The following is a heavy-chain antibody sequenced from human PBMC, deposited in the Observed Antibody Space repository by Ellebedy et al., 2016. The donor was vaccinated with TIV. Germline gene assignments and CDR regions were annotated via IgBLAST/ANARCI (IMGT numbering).Heavy chain of an antibody. CDR3: ARQSSSWYGYYYYGMDV. D-gene: IGHD6-13*01. CDR1: GGSISSSSYY. V-gene: IGHV4-39*01. Sequence: MPSETLSLTCTVSGGSISSSSYYWGWIRQPPGKGLEWIGSIYYSGSTYYNPSLKSRVTISVDTSKNQFSLKLSSVTAADTAGYYCARQSSSWYGYYYYGMDVWGQGTTVTVSS. J-gene: IGHJ6*02. CDR2: IYYSGST.